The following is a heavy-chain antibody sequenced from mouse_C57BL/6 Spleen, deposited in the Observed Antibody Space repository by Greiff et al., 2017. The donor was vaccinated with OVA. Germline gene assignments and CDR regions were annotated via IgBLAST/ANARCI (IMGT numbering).Heavy chain of an antibody. CDR2: IDPETGGT. V-gene: IGHV1-15*01. CDR3: TRRTVVDAMDY. Sequence: VHLVESGAELVRPGASVTLSCKASGYTFTDYEMHWVKQTPVHGLEWIGAIDPETGGTAYNQKFKGKAILTADKSSSTAYMELRSLTSEDSAVYYCTRRTVVDAMDYWGQGTSVTVSS. D-gene: IGHD1-1*01. CDR1: GYTFTDYE. J-gene: IGHJ4*01.